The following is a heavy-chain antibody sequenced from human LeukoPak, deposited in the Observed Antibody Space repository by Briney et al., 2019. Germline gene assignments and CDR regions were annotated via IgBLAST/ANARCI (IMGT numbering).Heavy chain of an antibody. CDR2: IIPIFGTA. D-gene: IGHD6-13*01. CDR3: ARGLHYSSSWYPGGPFDY. CDR1: GGTFSSYA. V-gene: IGHV1-69*13. Sequence: ASVKVSCKASGGTFSSYAISWVRQAPGQGLEWMGGIIPIFGTANYAQKFQGRVTITADESTSTAYMELSSLRSEDTAVYYCARGLHYSSSWYPGGPFDYWGQGTLVTVSS. J-gene: IGHJ4*02.